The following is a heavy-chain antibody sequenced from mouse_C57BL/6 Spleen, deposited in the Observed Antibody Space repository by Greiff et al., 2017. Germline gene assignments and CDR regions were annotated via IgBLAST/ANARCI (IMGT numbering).Heavy chain of an antibody. CDR2: ILPGSGST. J-gene: IGHJ2*01. Sequence: VQLQESGAELMKPGASVKLSCKATGYTFPGYWIEWVKQRPGHGLEWIGEILPGSGSTNYNEKFKSKATLTVDKSSSTAYMQLSSLTSEDSAVYYCARGTGTPYWGQGTTLTVSS. CDR3: ARGTGTPY. D-gene: IGHD4-1*01. V-gene: IGHV1-9*01. CDR1: GYTFPGYW.